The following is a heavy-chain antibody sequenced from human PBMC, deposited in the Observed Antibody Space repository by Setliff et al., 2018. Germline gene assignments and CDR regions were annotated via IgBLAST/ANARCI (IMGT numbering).Heavy chain of an antibody. CDR2: INTNTGNP. CDR1: GYTFTVYT. Sequence: ASVKVSCKVSGYTFTVYTMNWVRQAPGQGLEWMGWINTNTGNPMYAQGFTGRFVFSLDTSVSTAYLQISSLKAEDTAVYYCARVWGSGWYGFPFDYWGQGTLVTVSS. CDR3: ARVWGSGWYGFPFDY. J-gene: IGHJ4*02. D-gene: IGHD6-19*01. V-gene: IGHV7-4-1*02.